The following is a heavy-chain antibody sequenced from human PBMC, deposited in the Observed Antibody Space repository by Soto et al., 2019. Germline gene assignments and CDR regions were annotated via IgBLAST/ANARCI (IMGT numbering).Heavy chain of an antibody. CDR2: ITPFVDTS. D-gene: IGHD2-15*01. Sequence: QVRLVQSGAEVKKPGSSVKVSCKVSGGTFSKYSLSWVRQTPGQGLEWMGGITPFVDTSNYAQRFLGRVTITPDNSTNTAFLEVGGLKSEDTALYFCASTIYCNGGSCYSRHYYGMDVWGQGTTVTVSS. J-gene: IGHJ6*02. CDR1: GGTFSKYS. CDR3: ASTIYCNGGSCYSRHYYGMDV. V-gene: IGHV1-69*06.